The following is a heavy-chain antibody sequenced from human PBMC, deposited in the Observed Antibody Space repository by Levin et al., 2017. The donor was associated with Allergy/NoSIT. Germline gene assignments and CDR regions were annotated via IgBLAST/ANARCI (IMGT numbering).Heavy chain of an antibody. Sequence: LSLTCAASGFTFSSSWMHWVRQAPGKGLVWVSRINSDGSSTSYADSVKGRFTISRDNAKNTLYLQMNSLRAEDTAVYYCARVLGKIYYYGMDVWGQGTTVTVSS. V-gene: IGHV3-74*01. J-gene: IGHJ6*02. CDR1: GFTFSSSW. CDR3: ARVLGKIYYYGMDV. CDR2: INSDGSST.